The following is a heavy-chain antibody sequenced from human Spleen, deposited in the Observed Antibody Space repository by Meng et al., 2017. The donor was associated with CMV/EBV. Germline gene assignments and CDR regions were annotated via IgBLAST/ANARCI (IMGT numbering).Heavy chain of an antibody. V-gene: IGHV3-23*01. J-gene: IGHJ4*02. CDR1: SSYA. Sequence: SSYAMSWVRQDPGKGLEWVSTISDRDSSTYYADSVKGRFTTSRDNSKNTLYLQMNSLRAEDTAIYYCAKDMERPIVVVEAATGYFDYWGQGTLVTVSS. D-gene: IGHD2-15*01. CDR2: ISDRDSST. CDR3: AKDMERPIVVVEAATGYFDY.